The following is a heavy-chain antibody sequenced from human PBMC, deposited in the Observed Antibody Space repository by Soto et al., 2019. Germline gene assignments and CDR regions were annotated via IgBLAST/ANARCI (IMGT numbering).Heavy chain of an antibody. CDR1: GFTSSSYA. V-gene: IGHV3-23*01. D-gene: IGHD3-10*01. CDR2: ISASGGFT. J-gene: IGHJ4*02. CDR3: AKRVVELLQFFDS. Sequence: EVQLLESGGGLVQPGGSLSPSCPAVGFTSSSYALGWARRVPGKGLEWFSSISASGGFTYYADSVKGRFSITRDNSKSSMFLQMNSLRADETAVYFCAKRVVELLQFFDSWGQGTLVTVS.